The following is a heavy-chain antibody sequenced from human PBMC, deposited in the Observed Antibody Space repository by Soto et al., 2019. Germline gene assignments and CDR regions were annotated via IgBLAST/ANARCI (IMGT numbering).Heavy chain of an antibody. CDR2: INAGNGYT. J-gene: IGHJ2*01. CDR1: GYIFTNYA. CDR3: ARGAALYVGHWYFDL. Sequence: QVQLVQSGAEVKKPGASVKVSCKASGYIFTNYAMHWVRQAPGQGREGMGWINAGNGYTKYSQKLQGRVTITRDTPATAAYMDLTSLRSEDTAVYYCARGAALYVGHWYFDLWGRGTLVTVSS. V-gene: IGHV1-3*01. D-gene: IGHD3-10*02.